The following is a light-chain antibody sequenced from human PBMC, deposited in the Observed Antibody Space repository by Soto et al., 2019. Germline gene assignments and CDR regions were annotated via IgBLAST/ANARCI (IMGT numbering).Light chain of an antibody. Sequence: IQLTQSPSFLYASVGDRVTITCRASQAISSSLAWYQHNPGKAPKLLIYAASTLQNGVPSSFSGSGSGTEFTLTISSLQPEDFATYYCQHLNDYRYTFGQGTKVEIK. CDR3: QHLNDYRYT. CDR2: AAS. J-gene: IGKJ2*01. V-gene: IGKV1-9*01. CDR1: QAISSS.